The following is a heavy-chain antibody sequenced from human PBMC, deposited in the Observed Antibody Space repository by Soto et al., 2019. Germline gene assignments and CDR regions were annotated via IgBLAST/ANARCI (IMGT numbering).Heavy chain of an antibody. CDR3: ARAIVLRYFEGAGSRAYYYYGMDV. Sequence: QVQLVQSGAEVKKPGSSVKVSCKASGGTFSSYAISWVRQAPGQGLEWMGGIIPIFGTANYAQKFQGRVTITADESTSPAYMELSSLSSEDTAVYYCARAIVLRYFEGAGSRAYYYYGMDVWGQGTTVTVSS. CDR1: GGTFSSYA. V-gene: IGHV1-69*01. D-gene: IGHD3-9*01. CDR2: IIPIFGTA. J-gene: IGHJ6*02.